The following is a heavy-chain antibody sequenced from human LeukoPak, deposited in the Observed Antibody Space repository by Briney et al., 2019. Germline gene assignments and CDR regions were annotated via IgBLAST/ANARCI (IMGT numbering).Heavy chain of an antibody. D-gene: IGHD6-19*01. CDR2: IKQDGSEK. J-gene: IGHJ6*02. Sequence: GGSLRLSCAASGFTFSSYWMSWVRQAPGKGLEWVANIKQDGSEKYYVDSVKGRFTISRDNAKNSLYLQMNSLRAEDTAVYYCARVSWQWLVDGMDVWGQGTTVTVSS. CDR1: GFTFSSYW. CDR3: ARVSWQWLVDGMDV. V-gene: IGHV3-7*01.